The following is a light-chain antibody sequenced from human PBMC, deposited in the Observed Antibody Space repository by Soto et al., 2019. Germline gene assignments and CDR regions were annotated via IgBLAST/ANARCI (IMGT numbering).Light chain of an antibody. CDR2: EVS. CDR3: SSYTITNILSYV. CDR1: SSDVGGYNY. V-gene: IGLV2-14*01. Sequence: QSALTQPASVSGSPGQSITISCTGTSSDVGGYNYVSWYQQHPGKAPKLLIYEVSNRPSGVSHRFSGSKSGNTASLTISGLQAEDEADYYCSSYTITNILSYVFGTVTKVTVL. J-gene: IGLJ1*01.